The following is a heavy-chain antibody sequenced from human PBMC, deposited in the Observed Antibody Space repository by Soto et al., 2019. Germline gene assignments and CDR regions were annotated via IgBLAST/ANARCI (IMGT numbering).Heavy chain of an antibody. J-gene: IGHJ4*02. CDR1: GFTFSSYA. CDR2: ISYDGSNK. Sequence: LRLSCAASGFTFSSYAMHWVRQAPGKGLEWVAVISYDGSNKYYADSVKGRFTISRDNSKNTLYLQMNSLRAEDTAVYYCARSHNTAMATSYFDYWGQGTLVTVSS. D-gene: IGHD5-18*01. CDR3: ARSHNTAMATSYFDY. V-gene: IGHV3-30-3*01.